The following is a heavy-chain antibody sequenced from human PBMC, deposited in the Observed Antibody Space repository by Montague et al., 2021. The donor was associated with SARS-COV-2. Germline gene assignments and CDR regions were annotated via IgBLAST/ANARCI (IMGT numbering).Heavy chain of an antibody. V-gene: IGHV4-59*01. J-gene: IGHJ5*02. CDR1: GGSISSYY. CDR3: ARGGDMNWFDP. Sequence: SETLSLTCSVSGGSISSYYWSWIRQPPGKGLEWIGYIYYSGSTNYNPSLKSRVTISVDTSKNQFSLKLSSVTAADTAVYYCARGGDMNWFDPWGQGTLVTVSS. D-gene: IGHD2-21*01. CDR2: IYYSGST.